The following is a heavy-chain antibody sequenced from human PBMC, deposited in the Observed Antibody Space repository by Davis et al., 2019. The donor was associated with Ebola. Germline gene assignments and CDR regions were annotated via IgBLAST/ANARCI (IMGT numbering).Heavy chain of an antibody. D-gene: IGHD4-17*01. Sequence: PGGSLRLSCAASGFTFSTFSTYSMNWVRQAPGKGLAWVSCISSSSTYIYYGDSVKGRFTISRDNAKNSLYLQMNSLRADDTAVYYCARANYGDGYYFYGMDVWGQGTTVTVSS. CDR1: GFTFSTFSTYS. V-gene: IGHV3-21*01. J-gene: IGHJ6*02. CDR2: ISSSSTYI. CDR3: ARANYGDGYYFYGMDV.